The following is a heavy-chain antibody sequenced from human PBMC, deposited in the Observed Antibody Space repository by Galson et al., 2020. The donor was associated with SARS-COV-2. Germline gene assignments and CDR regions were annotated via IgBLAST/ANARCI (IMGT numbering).Heavy chain of an antibody. CDR1: GGTFSSYA. CDR3: ARTMNYDSSGYYYDY. D-gene: IGHD3-22*01. CDR2: IIPIFGTA. J-gene: IGHJ4*02. Sequence: KISCKASGGTFSSYAISWVRQAPGQGLEWMGGIIPIFGTANYAQKFHGRVTITADESTSTAYMELSSLRSEDTAVYYCARTMNYDSSGYYYDYWGQGTLVTVSS. V-gene: IGHV1-69*01.